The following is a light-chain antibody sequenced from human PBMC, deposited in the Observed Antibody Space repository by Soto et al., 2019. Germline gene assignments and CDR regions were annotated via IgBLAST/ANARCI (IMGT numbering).Light chain of an antibody. Sequence: QSALTQPASVSGSPGQSITISCTGTSSDVGDYKYVSWYQQHPGKAPTLIVYEVSDRPSGVSNRFSGSKSGNTASLTISGLQAEDEAHYYCSSYTSSSTVVFGGGTKLTVL. CDR2: EVS. CDR1: SSDVGDYKY. CDR3: SSYTSSSTVV. J-gene: IGLJ2*01. V-gene: IGLV2-14*01.